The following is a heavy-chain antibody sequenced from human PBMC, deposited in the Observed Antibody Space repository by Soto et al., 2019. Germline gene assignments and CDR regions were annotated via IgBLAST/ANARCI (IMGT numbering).Heavy chain of an antibody. D-gene: IGHD3-10*01. CDR3: AKDGRGSGSHYSSFGY. J-gene: IGHJ4*02. CDR2: SYSTGTT. V-gene: IGHV3-53*01. Sequence: EVQLVESGGGLIQPGGSLKLSCAASGFTVGNNYMSWVRQAPGKGLEWVSLSYSTGTTKYADSVKGRFTVSRDNAKNTLYLQMTRLRAEDTAVYYCAKDGRGSGSHYSSFGYWGQGTLVTVSS. CDR1: GFTVGNNY.